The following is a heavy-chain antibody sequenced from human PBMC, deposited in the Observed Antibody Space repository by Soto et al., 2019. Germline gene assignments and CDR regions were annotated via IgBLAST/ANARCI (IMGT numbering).Heavy chain of an antibody. Sequence: GGSLRLSCAASGFTFGTTDMSWVRQAPGEGLEWVSTIDGSGGITYYADSVKGRFTISRDNSRNTLHLKMNSLRGEDTAVYYCTRDASRDSSARGWFDPWGPGTLVTVSS. V-gene: IGHV3-23*01. CDR3: TRDASRDSSARGWFDP. CDR2: IDGSGGIT. D-gene: IGHD6-13*01. J-gene: IGHJ5*02. CDR1: GFTFGTTD.